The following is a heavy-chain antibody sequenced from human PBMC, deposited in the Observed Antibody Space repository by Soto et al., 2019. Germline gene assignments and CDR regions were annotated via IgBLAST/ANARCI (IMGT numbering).Heavy chain of an antibody. Sequence: QVELQETGPGLVKPSETLSLTCTVSGGSIGRHYWSWIRQPPGEGLEWIGRASYSGSPSYNPSLKSRVTISIDTSKNQFSLKLTSVTAADTAVYYCARQWGGDYWGQGILVTVSS. V-gene: IGHV4-59*08. CDR3: ARQWGGDY. D-gene: IGHD3-16*01. J-gene: IGHJ4*02. CDR1: GGSIGRHY. CDR2: ASYSGSP.